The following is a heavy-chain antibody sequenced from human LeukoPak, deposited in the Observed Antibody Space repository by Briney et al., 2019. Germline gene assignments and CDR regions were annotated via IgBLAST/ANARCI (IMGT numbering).Heavy chain of an antibody. CDR1: GGSFSGYY. CDR2: INHSGST. V-gene: IGHV4-34*01. D-gene: IGHD3-3*01. CDR3: ARAGATIFGVADNNWFDP. J-gene: IGHJ5*02. Sequence: SETLSLTCAVYGGSFSGYYWSWIRQPPGKGLEWIGEINHSGSTNYNPSLKSRVTISVDTSKNQFSLKLSSVTAADTAAYYCARAGATIFGVADNNWFDPWGQGTLVTVSS.